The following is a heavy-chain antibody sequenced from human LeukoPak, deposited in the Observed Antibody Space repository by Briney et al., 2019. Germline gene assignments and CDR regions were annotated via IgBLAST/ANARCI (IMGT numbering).Heavy chain of an antibody. D-gene: IGHD1-14*01. J-gene: IGHJ3*02. CDR1: GFTFSSYE. Sequence: TGGSLRLSCAASGFTFSSYEMNWVRQAPGKGLEWVSYISSSGSTIYYADSVKGRFTISRDNSKNTLYLQMNSLRAEDTAVYYCARVAEPLISNDAFDIWGQGTMVTVSS. CDR2: ISSSGSTI. V-gene: IGHV3-48*03. CDR3: ARVAEPLISNDAFDI.